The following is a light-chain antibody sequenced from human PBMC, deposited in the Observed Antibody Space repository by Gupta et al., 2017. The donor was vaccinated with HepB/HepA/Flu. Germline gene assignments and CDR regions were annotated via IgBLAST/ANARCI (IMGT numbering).Light chain of an antibody. Sequence: QSALPQPPSVSVFPGQSVTVSSTGTSSDVGSYNRVSWYQQPPGTAPKVMIYEVINRPSGVPDRVSGSKSGNTASLTISGLQSEDEADYYCSSYTRSNTLVFGGGTKLTVL. J-gene: IGLJ2*01. CDR1: SSDVGSYNR. V-gene: IGLV2-18*02. CDR2: EVI. CDR3: SSYTRSNTLV.